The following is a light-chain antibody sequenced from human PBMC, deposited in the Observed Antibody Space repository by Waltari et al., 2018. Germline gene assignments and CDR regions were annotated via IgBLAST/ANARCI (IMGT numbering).Light chain of an antibody. CDR1: QNIKIY. V-gene: IGKV3-11*01. J-gene: IGKJ4*01. Sequence: EIVLTQSPATMSLSTGERATLSCRASQNIKIYLSWYQQRHGQAPRLLIYDASKRATGVPGRFSGSGFGTDFTLTISGLEHEDSAVYFCQQRWSGGTFGAGTKVEI. CDR2: DAS. CDR3: QQRWSGGT.